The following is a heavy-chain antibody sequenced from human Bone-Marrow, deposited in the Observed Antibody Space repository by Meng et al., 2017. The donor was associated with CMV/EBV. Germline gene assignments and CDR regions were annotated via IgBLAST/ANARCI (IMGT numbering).Heavy chain of an antibody. CDR2: ISPSFGTA. D-gene: IGHD4-23*01. CDR1: AAFSSYG. CDR3: SRVGEGYYGGLNQPAGY. Sequence: AAFSSYGYSLVRQAHGQGLGWVGWISPSFGTADYAQGFRVRVTIAVDESTSKAYMELGSLRSEDAAVYYCSRVGEGYYGGLNQPAGYWGQGTLVTVSS. V-gene: IGHV1-69*01. J-gene: IGHJ4*02.